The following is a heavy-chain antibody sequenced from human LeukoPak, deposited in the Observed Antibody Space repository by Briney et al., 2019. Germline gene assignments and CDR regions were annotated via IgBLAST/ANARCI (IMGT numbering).Heavy chain of an antibody. V-gene: IGHV3-23*01. Sequence: GGSPRLSCAASGFTFSSYAMSWVRQAPGKGLEWVSAISGSGGSTYYADPVKGRFTISRDNSKNTLYLQMNSLRAEDTAIYYCAKDDYGYWFDPWGQGTLVTVSS. J-gene: IGHJ5*02. CDR3: AKDDYGYWFDP. CDR1: GFTFSSYA. D-gene: IGHD3-16*01. CDR2: ISGSGGST.